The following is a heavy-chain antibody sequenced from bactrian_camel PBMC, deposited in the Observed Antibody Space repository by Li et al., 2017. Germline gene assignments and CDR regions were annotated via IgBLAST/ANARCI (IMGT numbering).Heavy chain of an antibody. D-gene: IGHD7*01. Sequence: HVQLVESGGDSVQTDGSLRLSCVASGITLIGLYSTYSLAWFSTVPGREREGIASIGSDIRRLYADGVEGRFTISRGNTKNTLYLQMNSLKPEDTAMYYCAAGGSAPTWKPVAFLAQVSQYQYWGPGAQVTVS. CDR2: IGSDIRR. V-gene: IGHV3S9*01. J-gene: IGHJ4*01. CDR1: GITLIGLYSTYS. CDR3: AAGGSAPTWKPVAFLAQVSQYQY.